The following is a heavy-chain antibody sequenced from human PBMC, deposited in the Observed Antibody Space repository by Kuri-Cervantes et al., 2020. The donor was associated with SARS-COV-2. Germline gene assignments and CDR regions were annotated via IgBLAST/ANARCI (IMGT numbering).Heavy chain of an antibody. V-gene: IGHV3-11*06. CDR2: ISGSGGCT. CDR1: GFSFSDYY. D-gene: IGHD2-21*02. CDR3: ARDLISVTAYFDF. J-gene: IGHJ4*02. Sequence: GESLKISCVASGFSFSDYYMSWIRQAPGKGLEWVSYISGSGGCTNYADSVKGRFTISRDNAKNTVYLQMKSVRAEDTAVYDCARDLISVTAYFDFWGQGTQVTVSS.